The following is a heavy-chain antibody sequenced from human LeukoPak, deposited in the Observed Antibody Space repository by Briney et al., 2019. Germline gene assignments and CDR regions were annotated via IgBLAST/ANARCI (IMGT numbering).Heavy chain of an antibody. V-gene: IGHV3-21*01. CDR3: AREGVAVAATDY. CDR1: GFTFSSYS. Sequence: GGSLRLSCAASGFTFSSYSMSWVRQAPGKGREWVSSISSSSSYIYYADSVKGRFTISRDNAKNSLYLQMNSLRAEDTAVYYCAREGVAVAATDYWGQGTLVTVSS. D-gene: IGHD6-19*01. CDR2: ISSSSSYI. J-gene: IGHJ4*02.